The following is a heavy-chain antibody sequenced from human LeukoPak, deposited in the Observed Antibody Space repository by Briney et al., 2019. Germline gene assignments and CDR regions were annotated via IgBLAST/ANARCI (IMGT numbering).Heavy chain of an antibody. Sequence: GGSLRLSCTASGFTFGDYAMSWVRQAPGKGLEWVGFIRSKAYGGTTEYAASAKGRFTISRDDSKSIAYLQMNSLKTEDTAVYYCTIVVVPAAIGGVDYWGQGTLVTVSS. D-gene: IGHD2-2*01. J-gene: IGHJ4*02. V-gene: IGHV3-49*04. CDR2: IRSKAYGGTT. CDR3: TIVVVPAAIGGVDY. CDR1: GFTFGDYA.